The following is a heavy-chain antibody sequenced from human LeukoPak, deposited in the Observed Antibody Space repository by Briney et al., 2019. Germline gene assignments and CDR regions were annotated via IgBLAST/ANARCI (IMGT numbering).Heavy chain of an antibody. CDR2: ISNDGRSK. J-gene: IGHJ4*02. D-gene: IGHD3-9*01. V-gene: IGHV3-30*04. CDR1: GFTFSPYA. Sequence: GGSLRLSCAASGFTFSPYAMHWVRQAPGGGLEWVAVISNDGRSKFYADSVKGRFTISRHNAKNSLYLQMNSLRAEDTALYYCARGMRYFDWLPHYWGQGTLVTVSS. CDR3: ARGMRYFDWLPHY.